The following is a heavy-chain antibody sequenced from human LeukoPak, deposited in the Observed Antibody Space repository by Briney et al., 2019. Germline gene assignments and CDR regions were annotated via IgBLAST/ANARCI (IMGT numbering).Heavy chain of an antibody. CDR3: ARDDYLTY. D-gene: IGHD4-11*01. CDR1: GFTFSSYA. V-gene: IGHV3-74*01. CDR2: IRNDGTSM. Sequence: GGSLRLSCAASGFTFSSYAMHWVRQVPGKGLVWVSRIRNDGTSMYYADSVKGRFTISRDNAKNTLFLQMNSLRAEDTAVYYCARDDYLTYWGQGILVIVSS. J-gene: IGHJ4*02.